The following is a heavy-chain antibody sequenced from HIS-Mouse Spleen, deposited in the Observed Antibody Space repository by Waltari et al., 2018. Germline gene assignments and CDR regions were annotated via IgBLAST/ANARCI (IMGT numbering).Heavy chain of an antibody. D-gene: IGHD6-13*01. CDR3: ARGDSSNWFDP. J-gene: IGHJ5*02. Sequence: QLQLQESGPGLVKPSETLSLTCPVSGGPISRSSYYWGWIRQPPGKGLEWIGSIYYSGSTYHNPSLKSRVTISVDTSKNQFSLKLSSVTAADTAVYYCARGDSSNWFDPWGQGTLVTVSS. CDR2: IYYSGST. V-gene: IGHV4-39*07. CDR1: GGPISRSSYY.